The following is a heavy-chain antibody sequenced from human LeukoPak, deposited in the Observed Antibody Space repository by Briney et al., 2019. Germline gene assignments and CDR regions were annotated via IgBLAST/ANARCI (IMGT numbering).Heavy chain of an antibody. V-gene: IGHV3-7*01. CDR2: IKPDGGDK. CDR3: ARSYFDC. J-gene: IGHJ4*02. Sequence: GGSLRLSCAASGFTFGSYWMNWVRQAPGKGLEWVASIKPDGGDKFYVDSVKGRFTISRDNAKNSLYLQMSGLRAEDTAVYYCARSYFDCWGQGALVTVSS. CDR1: GFTFGSYW.